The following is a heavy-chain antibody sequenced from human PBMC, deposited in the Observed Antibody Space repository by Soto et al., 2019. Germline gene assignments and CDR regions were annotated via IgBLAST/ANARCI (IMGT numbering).Heavy chain of an antibody. V-gene: IGHV3-48*04. Sequence: GSLILSFSSSFFTFSSYSMNWVRQAPGKGLEWVSYISRRISTIYYADSVKGRFTITRDNAKNSLYLQMNSLRAEDRAVYYCAGGGPREAFDIWGQGKMVTVS. CDR2: ISRRISTI. D-gene: IGHD1-26*01. CDR3: AGGGPREAFDI. J-gene: IGHJ3*02. CDR1: FFTFSSYS.